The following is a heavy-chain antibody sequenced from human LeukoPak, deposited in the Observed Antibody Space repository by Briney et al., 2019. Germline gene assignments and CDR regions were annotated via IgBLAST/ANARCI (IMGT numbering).Heavy chain of an antibody. CDR1: GGSISSGSYY. J-gene: IGHJ5*02. D-gene: IGHD2-2*01. CDR3: AREVDAAAAYNWFDP. V-gene: IGHV4-39*07. CDR2: IYYSGTT. Sequence: SETLSLTCTVSGGSISSGSYYRVWIRQPPGKGLEWIGTIYYSGTTYYNPSLKSRVTISVDTSKNQFSLRLSSVTAADTAVYYCAREVDAAAAYNWFDPWGQGTLVTVSS.